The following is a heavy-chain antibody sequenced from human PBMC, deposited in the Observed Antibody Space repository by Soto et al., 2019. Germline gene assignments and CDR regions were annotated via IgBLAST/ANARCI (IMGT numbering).Heavy chain of an antibody. CDR2: INPNSGGT. CDR1: GYTFTGYY. Sequence: GASVKVSCKASGYTFTGYYMHWVRQAPGQGLEWMGWINPNSGGTNYAQKFQGRVTMTRDTSISTAYMELSRLRSDDTAVYYCARAPQGYCTNCLCYTGNYFYYWGQGTLDLVSS. J-gene: IGHJ4*02. D-gene: IGHD2-8*01. CDR3: ARAPQGYCTNCLCYTGNYFYY. V-gene: IGHV1-2*02.